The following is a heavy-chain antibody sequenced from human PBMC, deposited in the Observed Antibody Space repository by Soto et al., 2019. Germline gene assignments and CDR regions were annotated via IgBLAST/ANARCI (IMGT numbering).Heavy chain of an antibody. Sequence: QVQLVESGGGLVKPGGSLRLSCAASGFTFSDYYMTWIRQAPGKGLEWVSYISSSGRTIYYADSVTGRFTISRDNAKNSLYLQMNSLTVEDTAVYYCARDGHCSSTSCYGPYALDIWGQGTMVTVS. CDR1: GFTFSDYY. CDR2: ISSSGRTI. D-gene: IGHD2-2*03. J-gene: IGHJ3*02. V-gene: IGHV3-11*01. CDR3: ARDGHCSSTSCYGPYALDI.